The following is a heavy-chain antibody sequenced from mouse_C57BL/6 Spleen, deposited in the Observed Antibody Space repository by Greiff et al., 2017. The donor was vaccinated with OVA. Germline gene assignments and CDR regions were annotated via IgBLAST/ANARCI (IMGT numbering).Heavy chain of an antibody. Sequence: VKLVESGPGLVQPSQSLSITCTVSGFSFTSYGIHWVRQSPGKGLEWLGVIWSGGSTDYNAAFISRLSISQDNSKSQVFLKMNSLQADDTAIYYCARNLCGANYFDYWGQGTTLTVSS. D-gene: IGHD3-1*01. CDR1: GFSFTSYG. CDR3: ARNLCGANYFDY. J-gene: IGHJ2*01. CDR2: IWSGGST. V-gene: IGHV2-2*01.